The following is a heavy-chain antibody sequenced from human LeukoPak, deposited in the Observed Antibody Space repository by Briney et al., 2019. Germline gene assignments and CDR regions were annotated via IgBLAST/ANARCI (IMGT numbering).Heavy chain of an antibody. CDR3: ARDLKSGYDLGIFDY. V-gene: IGHV3-30-3*01. D-gene: IGHD5-12*01. Sequence: PGGSLRLSCAASGFTFSSYAMHWVRQAPGKGLEWVAVISYDGSNKYYADSVKGRFTISRDNSKNTLYLQMNSLRAEDTDVYYCARDLKSGYDLGIFDYWGQGTLVTVSS. CDR1: GFTFSSYA. CDR2: ISYDGSNK. J-gene: IGHJ4*02.